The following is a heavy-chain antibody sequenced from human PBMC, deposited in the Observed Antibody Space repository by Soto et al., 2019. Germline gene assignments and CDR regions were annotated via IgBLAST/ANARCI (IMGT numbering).Heavy chain of an antibody. J-gene: IGHJ4*02. D-gene: IGHD4-17*01. V-gene: IGHV1-69*13. Sequence: SVKVSCKASGGTFSSYAISWVRQAPVQGLEWMGGIIPIFGTANYAQKFQGRVTITADESTSTAYMELSSLRSEDTAVYYCARDGAYGDYSEYYFDYWGQGTLVTVSS. CDR3: ARDGAYGDYSEYYFDY. CDR2: IIPIFGTA. CDR1: GGTFSSYA.